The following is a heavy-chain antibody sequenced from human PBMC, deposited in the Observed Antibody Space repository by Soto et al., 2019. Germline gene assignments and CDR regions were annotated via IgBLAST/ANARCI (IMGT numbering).Heavy chain of an antibody. V-gene: IGHV4-39*01. CDR3: ARLWASIAVAATIWY. Sequence: SETLSLTCTVSGGSISSSSYYWGWIRQPPGKGLEWIGSIYYSGSTYYNPSLKSRVTISVDTSKNQFSLKLSSVTAADTAVYYCARLWASIAVAATIWYWGQGTLVTVSS. D-gene: IGHD6-19*01. CDR1: GGSISSSSYY. CDR2: IYYSGST. J-gene: IGHJ4*02.